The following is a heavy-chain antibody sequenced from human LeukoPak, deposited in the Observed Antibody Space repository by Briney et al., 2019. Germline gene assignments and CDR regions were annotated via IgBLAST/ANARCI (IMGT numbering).Heavy chain of an antibody. Sequence: GGSLRLSCAASGFTFDDYAMHWVRQAPGKGLEWVSGISWNSGSIGYADSVKGRFTISRDNAKNSLYLQMNSLRAEDMALYYCAKGGALQDYYYMDVWGKGTTVTVSS. CDR1: GFTFDDYA. D-gene: IGHD1-26*01. J-gene: IGHJ6*03. CDR3: AKGGALQDYYYMDV. V-gene: IGHV3-9*03. CDR2: ISWNSGSI.